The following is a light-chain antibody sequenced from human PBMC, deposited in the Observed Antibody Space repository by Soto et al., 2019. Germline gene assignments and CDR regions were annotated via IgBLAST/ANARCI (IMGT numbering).Light chain of an antibody. V-gene: IGKV3-20*01. Sequence: EIVLTQSPGTLSLSPGERATLSCRASQSVSSSLGWYQQKPGQAPRLLIYGASTRAKGIPDRFSGSGSGTDFTLTISRLEPEDFAVYYCQQYGTSPKTFGQGTKVEIK. J-gene: IGKJ1*01. CDR2: GAS. CDR1: QSVSSS. CDR3: QQYGTSPKT.